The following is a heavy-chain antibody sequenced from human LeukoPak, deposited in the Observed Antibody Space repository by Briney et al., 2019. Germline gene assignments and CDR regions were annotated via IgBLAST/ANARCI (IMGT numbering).Heavy chain of an antibody. CDR3: ATFRFLGT. CDR1: GFILSNHW. Sequence: GGSLRLSCAASGFILSNHWMTWVRQAPGKGPEWVANMNKDGREKYYVDSVKGRFTISRDNVKNSLYLQMNSLRAEDTAIYYCATFRFLGTWGQGTMVTVSP. CDR2: MNKDGREK. J-gene: IGHJ3*01. D-gene: IGHD3-3*01. V-gene: IGHV3-7*03.